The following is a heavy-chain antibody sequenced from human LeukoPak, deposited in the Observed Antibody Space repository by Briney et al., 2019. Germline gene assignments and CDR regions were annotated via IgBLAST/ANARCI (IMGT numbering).Heavy chain of an antibody. Sequence: GGSLRLSCAASGFTFSSYAMSWVRQAPGKGLEWVSAISGSGGSTYYADSVKGRFTISRDNSKNTLYLQMNSLRAEDTAVYYCAKDPSTYYYDSSGYLSNWFDPWGQGTLVTVSS. CDR2: ISGSGGST. D-gene: IGHD3-22*01. V-gene: IGHV3-23*01. CDR1: GFTFSSYA. CDR3: AKDPSTYYYDSSGYLSNWFDP. J-gene: IGHJ5*02.